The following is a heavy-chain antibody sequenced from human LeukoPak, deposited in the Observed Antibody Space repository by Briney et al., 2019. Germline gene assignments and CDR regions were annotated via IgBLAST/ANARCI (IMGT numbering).Heavy chain of an antibody. V-gene: IGHV3-21*01. J-gene: IGHJ4*02. Sequence: GGSLRLSCAASGFYFANYAMNWVRQAPGKGLEWVSFISSSSSYIYYADSVKGRFTISRDNAKNSLYLQMNSLRAEDTAVYYCARDLRSSGYYAFDYWGQGTLVTVSS. D-gene: IGHD3-22*01. CDR3: ARDLRSSGYYAFDY. CDR1: GFYFANYA. CDR2: ISSSSSYI.